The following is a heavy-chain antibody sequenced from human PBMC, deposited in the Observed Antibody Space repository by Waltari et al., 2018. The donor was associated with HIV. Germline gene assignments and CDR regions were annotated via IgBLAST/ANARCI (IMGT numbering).Heavy chain of an antibody. Sequence: EVHLAEAGGDFLKQGECVRLSFAPVGFTFKHPSTPWVRQAPGKGLEWVGRIKTKGDGGTTDYAPVVKGRFTISRNDSTNTLFLQMNNLKTEDTAVYYCATEEGYGSGSYVEYWGQGTLLTVSA. CDR1: GFTFKHPS. CDR2: IKTKGDGGTT. CDR3: ATEEGYGSGSYVEY. V-gene: IGHV3-15*01. J-gene: IGHJ4*01. D-gene: IGHD3-10*01.